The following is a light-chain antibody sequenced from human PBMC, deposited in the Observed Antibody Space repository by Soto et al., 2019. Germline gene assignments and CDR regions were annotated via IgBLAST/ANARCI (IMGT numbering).Light chain of an antibody. CDR3: SAFTISYTEF. CDR2: YVS. V-gene: IGLV2-14*03. J-gene: IGLJ1*01. CDR1: SSYVGRYNY. Sequence: QSALTQPASVSGTPGQSITISCTGTSSYVGRYNYVSWYQHHPGKAPKLIIYYVSDRPSRVSNSFSGSKSGNTGPLTISRLQAEDEVDYYCSAFTISYTEFLGTGTKVTV.